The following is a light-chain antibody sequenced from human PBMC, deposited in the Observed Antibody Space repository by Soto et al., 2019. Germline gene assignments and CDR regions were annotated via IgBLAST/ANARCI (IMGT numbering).Light chain of an antibody. CDR2: GNS. V-gene: IGLV1-40*01. Sequence: QSVLTQPPSVSGAPGQRVTISCTGSSSNIGAGYDVHWYQQLPGTAPKLLIYGNSNRPSGVPDRFSGSKSGTSASLAITGLQAEDVADYYCQSYDSSLSGNVVFGGGTQLTVL. CDR3: QSYDSSLSGNVV. J-gene: IGLJ2*01. CDR1: SSNIGAGYD.